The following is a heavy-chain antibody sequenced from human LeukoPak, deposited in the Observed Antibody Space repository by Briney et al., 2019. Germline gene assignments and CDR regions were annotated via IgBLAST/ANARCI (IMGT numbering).Heavy chain of an antibody. CDR2: LSYTGNS. CDR3: AKGRTGNSEAYGAP. J-gene: IGHJ5*02. CDR1: GGSISSSDPY. Sequence: SETLSLTCTISGGSISSSDPYWGWIRQPPGKGLEWIGCLSYTGNSYYNTSIRSRVTISADASKNHFSLTLRSVTAADTATYFCAKGRTGNSEAYGAPWGQGKLVTVSS. D-gene: IGHD4-17*01. V-gene: IGHV4-39*02.